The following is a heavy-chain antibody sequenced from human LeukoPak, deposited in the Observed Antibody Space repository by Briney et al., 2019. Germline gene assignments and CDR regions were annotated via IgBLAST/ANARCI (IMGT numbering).Heavy chain of an antibody. CDR2: INPNSGGT. CDR3: ARRKLVSNYYYMDV. Sequence: ASVKVSCKASGYTFTGYYMHWVRQAPGQGLEWMGRINPNSGGTNYAQKFQGRVTMTRDTSISTAYMELSRLRSDDTAVYYCARRKLVSNYYYMDVWGKGTTVTVSS. J-gene: IGHJ6*03. V-gene: IGHV1-2*06. CDR1: GYTFTGYY. D-gene: IGHD1-14*01.